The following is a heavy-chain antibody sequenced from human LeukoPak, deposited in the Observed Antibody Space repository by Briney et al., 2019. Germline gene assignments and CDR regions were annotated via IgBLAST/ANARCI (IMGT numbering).Heavy chain of an antibody. CDR2: LYTVGTT. Sequence: GGSLRLSCAASDFSVSTNFMSWVRQAPGKGLEWVSVLYTVGTTYYADSVKGRFTISRDNSKNTVYLQMNSLRADDTAVYYCAKDLMSSWVGALLMDVWGKGATVTVSS. D-gene: IGHD1-26*01. CDR3: AKDLMSSWVGALLMDV. V-gene: IGHV3-53*01. J-gene: IGHJ6*04. CDR1: DFSVSTNF.